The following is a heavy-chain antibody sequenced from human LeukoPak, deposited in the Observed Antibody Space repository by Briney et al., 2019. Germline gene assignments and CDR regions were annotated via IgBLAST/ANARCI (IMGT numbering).Heavy chain of an antibody. CDR3: ARVRTYYYDSSGYPDAFDI. V-gene: IGHV1-2*02. D-gene: IGHD3-22*01. Sequence: VSVKVSCKASGYTFTGYYMHWVRQAPGQGLELMGWINPNSGGTNYAQKFQGRVTMTRDTSISTAYMELSRLRSDDTAVYYCARVRTYYYDSSGYPDAFDIWGQGTMVTVSS. J-gene: IGHJ3*02. CDR1: GYTFTGYY. CDR2: INPNSGGT.